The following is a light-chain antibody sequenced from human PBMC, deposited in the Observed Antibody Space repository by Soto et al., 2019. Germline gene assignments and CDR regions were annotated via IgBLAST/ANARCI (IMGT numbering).Light chain of an antibody. CDR3: QQYDNYSRT. V-gene: IGKV1-5*03. J-gene: IGKJ1*01. CDR1: HSISNW. CDR2: RAS. Sequence: DIQMTQSPSTLSASVGDRVTITCRASHSISNWLAWYQQKPGKAPKLLIYRASNLEGGVPSRFSGSGSGTEFTLTISSLQPDDFATYCCQQYDNYSRTFGQGTKVDI.